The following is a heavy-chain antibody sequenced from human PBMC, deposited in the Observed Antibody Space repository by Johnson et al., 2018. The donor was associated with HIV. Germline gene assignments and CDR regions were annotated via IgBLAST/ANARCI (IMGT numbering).Heavy chain of an antibody. D-gene: IGHD6-13*01. CDR1: GFTFDNFA. CDR2: IKQDGSEK. J-gene: IGHJ3*02. V-gene: IGHV3-7*03. CDR3: AKDFYTSSAPYVFDI. Sequence: VQLVESGGGLVQPGGSLRLSCAASGFTFDNFAMSWVRQAPGKGLEWVANIKQDGSEKYCVDSVKGRFTISRDNAKNSLYLQMNSLRAEDTALYYCAKDFYTSSAPYVFDIWGQGTMVTVSS.